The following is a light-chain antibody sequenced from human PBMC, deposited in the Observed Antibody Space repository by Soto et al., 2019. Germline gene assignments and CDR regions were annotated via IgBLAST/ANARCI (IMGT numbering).Light chain of an antibody. V-gene: IGKV2-28*01. J-gene: IGKJ5*01. CDR2: LGS. Sequence: DTGMTQSPLSLPVTPGEAASISCRSSQSLLHSNGYNYLDWYLQKXGQAPQXLIYLGSNRASGVPDRFSGSGSGTDFTLKISRVQAEDVAVYYCMQALQTPITFGQGTRLEIK. CDR1: QSLLHSNGYNY. CDR3: MQALQTPIT.